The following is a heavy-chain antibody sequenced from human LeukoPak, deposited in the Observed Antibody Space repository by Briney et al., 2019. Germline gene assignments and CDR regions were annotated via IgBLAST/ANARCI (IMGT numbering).Heavy chain of an antibody. CDR2: INPNSGGT. Sequence: ASVKVSCKASGYTFTGYYMHWVRQAPGQGLEWMGWINPNSGGTKYVQKFQDRVTMTRDTSISTAYLELSTLRSDDAAVYYCAIELTSSYYFDIWGQGTLVTVSS. CDR1: GYTFTGYY. J-gene: IGHJ4*02. CDR3: AIELTSSYYFDI. D-gene: IGHD1-7*01. V-gene: IGHV1-2*02.